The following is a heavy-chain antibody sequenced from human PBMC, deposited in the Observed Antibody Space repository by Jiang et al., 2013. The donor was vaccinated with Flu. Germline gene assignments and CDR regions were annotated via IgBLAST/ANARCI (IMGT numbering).Heavy chain of an antibody. J-gene: IGHJ5*02. CDR1: GGSISRYY. CDR3: ARHAVPYSSSDWFDP. V-gene: IGHV4-59*08. D-gene: IGHD6-13*01. CDR2: IYYSGST. Sequence: GSGLVKPSETLSLTCSVSGGSISRYYWSWIRQPPEKGLEWIGYIYYSGSTNYNPSLKSRVTISVDTSKNQFSLKLSSVTAADTAVYFCARHAVPYSSSDWFDPWGQGTLVTVSS.